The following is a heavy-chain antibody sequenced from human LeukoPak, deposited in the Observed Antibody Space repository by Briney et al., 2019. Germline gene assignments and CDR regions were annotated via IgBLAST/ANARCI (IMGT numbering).Heavy chain of an antibody. CDR2: ISAYNGNT. Sequence: GASVKVSCKASGYTFTSYGISWVRQAPGQGLEWMGWISAYNGNTNYAQKLQGRVTITADESTSTAYMELSSLRSEDTAVYYCARSYGSGSSRLFDYWGQGTLVTVSS. J-gene: IGHJ4*02. CDR1: GYTFTSYG. V-gene: IGHV1-18*01. CDR3: ARSYGSGSSRLFDY. D-gene: IGHD3-10*01.